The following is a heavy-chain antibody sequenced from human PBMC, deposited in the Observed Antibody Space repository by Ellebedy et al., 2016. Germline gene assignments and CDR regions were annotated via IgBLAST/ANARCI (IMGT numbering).Heavy chain of an antibody. V-gene: IGHV4-31*03. Sequence: SETLSLXXTVSGGSISSGGYYWSWIRQHPGKGLEWIGYIYYSGSTYYNPSLKSRVTISVDTSKNQFSLKLSSVTAADTAVYYCARWDYGGNFGYFDYWGQGTLVTVSS. J-gene: IGHJ4*02. CDR3: ARWDYGGNFGYFDY. CDR2: IYYSGST. CDR1: GGSISSGGYY. D-gene: IGHD4-23*01.